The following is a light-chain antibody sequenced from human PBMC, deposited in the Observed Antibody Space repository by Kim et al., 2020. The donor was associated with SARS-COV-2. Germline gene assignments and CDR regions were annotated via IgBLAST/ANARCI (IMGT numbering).Light chain of an antibody. CDR1: QAISSF. Sequence: ASVGDRVTSTCRASQAISSFLAWYQQKPGKAPKRLIYGSSTLQSGVPSRFSGSGSGTAFTLIISSLQPEDFATYYCQQDNSYPLTFGGGTKLDIK. V-gene: IGKV1-9*01. CDR2: GSS. CDR3: QQDNSYPLT. J-gene: IGKJ4*01.